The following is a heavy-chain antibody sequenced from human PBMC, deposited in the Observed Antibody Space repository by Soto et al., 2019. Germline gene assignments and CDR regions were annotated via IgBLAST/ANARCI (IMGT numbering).Heavy chain of an antibody. J-gene: IGHJ6*02. V-gene: IGHV3-30*18. CDR1: GFTFSSYG. Sequence: PGGSLRLSCAAFGFTFSSYGMHWVRQAPGKGLEWVAVISYDGSNKYYADSVKGRFTISRDNSKNTLYLQMNSLRAEDTAVYYCAKDLGAAAGMGHYYYGMDVWGQGTTVTVSS. D-gene: IGHD6-13*01. CDR2: ISYDGSNK. CDR3: AKDLGAAAGMGHYYYGMDV.